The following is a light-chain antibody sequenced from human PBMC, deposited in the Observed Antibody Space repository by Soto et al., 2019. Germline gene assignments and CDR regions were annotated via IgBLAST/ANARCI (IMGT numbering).Light chain of an antibody. CDR1: QSVDSTY. CDR2: GAS. Sequence: EILLTQSPGTLSLSPGERATLSCRASQSVDSTYLTWYQQKPGQAPRLLIYGASGRATGIPDRFSGSGSGTDFTLTISRLEPEDFAVYYCQQYGSLSWTFGQGTKVDIK. J-gene: IGKJ1*01. CDR3: QQYGSLSWT. V-gene: IGKV3-20*01.